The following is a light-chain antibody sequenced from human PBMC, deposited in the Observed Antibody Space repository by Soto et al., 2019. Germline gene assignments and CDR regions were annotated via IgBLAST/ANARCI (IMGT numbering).Light chain of an antibody. CDR2: GAS. CDR1: QSVSSN. Sequence: EIVMTQSPATLSVSPGERATLSCRASQSVSSNLAWYQQKPGQAPRLLIYGASTRATGIPARFSGSGSGTEFTLSISSLQSEDFAVYHCQQYNTWRPTWTFGQGTKVEIK. CDR3: QQYNTWRPTWT. J-gene: IGKJ1*01. V-gene: IGKV3-15*01.